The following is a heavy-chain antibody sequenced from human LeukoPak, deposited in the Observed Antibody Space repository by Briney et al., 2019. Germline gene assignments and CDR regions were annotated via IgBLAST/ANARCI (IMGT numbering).Heavy chain of an antibody. J-gene: IGHJ4*02. CDR3: ASASSHRIAAGGDY. CDR2: INSDGSSR. V-gene: IGHV3-74*01. CDR1: GFTLRNHW. Sequence: GSLRPSCGTSGFTLRNHWKDWVRQAPGKGLVWVPRINSDGSSRNYADSVKGRFTISRDNAKNTLYLQMNSLRAEDAAVYYCASASSHRIAAGGDYWGQGTLVTVSS. D-gene: IGHD6-13*01.